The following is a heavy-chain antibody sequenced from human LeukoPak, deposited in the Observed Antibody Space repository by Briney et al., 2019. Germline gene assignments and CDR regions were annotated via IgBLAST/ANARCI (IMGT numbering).Heavy chain of an antibody. CDR1: GGSISSSSYY. J-gene: IGHJ3*01. D-gene: IGHD2-2*02. CDR3: ARNVGGYCGSSSCYSFDV. V-gene: IGHV4-39*07. Sequence: SETLSLTCTVSGGSISSSSYYWGWTRQPPGKGLEWIGRIYYSGSTYYNPSLKRRVTISVDTSRNQFSLKLSSVTAADTAVYYCARNVGGYCGSSSCYSFDVWGQGTMVTVSS. CDR2: IYYSGST.